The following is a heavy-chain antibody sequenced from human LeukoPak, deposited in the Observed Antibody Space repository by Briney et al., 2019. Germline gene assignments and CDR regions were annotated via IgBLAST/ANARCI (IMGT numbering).Heavy chain of an antibody. CDR1: GGSIKSASYS. D-gene: IGHD2-2*01. CDR3: ARLPYYVVVVPAAPEDY. J-gene: IGHJ4*02. CDR2: IYTSGRT. Sequence: SETLSLTCTVSGGSIKSASYSWTWIRQPAGKGLEWIGRIYTSGRTDYNPSLKSRVTISLDTSKNQFSLEMTSMTAADTAVYYCARLPYYVVVVPAAPEDYWGQGTLVTVSS. V-gene: IGHV4-61*02.